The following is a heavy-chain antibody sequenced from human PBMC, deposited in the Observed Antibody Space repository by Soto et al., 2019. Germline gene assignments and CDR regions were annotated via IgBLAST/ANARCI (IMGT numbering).Heavy chain of an antibody. CDR1: RGSINSGGYS. V-gene: IGHV4-30-2*01. J-gene: IGHJ4*02. CDR2: IYHSATT. D-gene: IGHD1-1*01. Sequence: TLSLTCAVSRGSINSGGYSWSWIRQPPRTAXEWIAXIYHSATTYYXXSLKSPAXXSIAPSNNPFSLKMSSVTAADTAVYYCARVQDYCGQGILVTASS. CDR3: ARVQDY.